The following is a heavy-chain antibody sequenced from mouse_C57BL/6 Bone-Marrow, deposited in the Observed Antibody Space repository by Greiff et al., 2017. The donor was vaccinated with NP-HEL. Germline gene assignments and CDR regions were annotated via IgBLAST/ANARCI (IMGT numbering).Heavy chain of an antibody. V-gene: IGHV5-4*03. J-gene: IGHJ4*01. CDR1: GFTFSSYA. Sequence: EVMLVESGGGLVKPGGSLKLSCAASGFTFSSYAMSWVRQTPEKRLEWVATISDGGSYTYYPDNVKGRFTISRDNAKNNLYLQMSHLKSEDTAMYYCARSYDGYRYYYAMDYWGQGTSVTVSS. CDR3: ARSYDGYRYYYAMDY. D-gene: IGHD2-3*01. CDR2: ISDGGSYT.